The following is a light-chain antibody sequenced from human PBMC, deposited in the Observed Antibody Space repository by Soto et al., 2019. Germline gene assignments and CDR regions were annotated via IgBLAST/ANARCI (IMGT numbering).Light chain of an antibody. Sequence: SYELTQPPSVSVSPGQTASITCSGDKVGDKYVCWYQQRASQSPVLVIYQDTRRPPGIPERFSGSNSGNTATLTISGTQAMDEADYFCQAWDSSTVVFGGGTKLTVL. CDR2: QDT. V-gene: IGLV3-1*01. CDR1: KVGDKY. CDR3: QAWDSSTVV. J-gene: IGLJ2*01.